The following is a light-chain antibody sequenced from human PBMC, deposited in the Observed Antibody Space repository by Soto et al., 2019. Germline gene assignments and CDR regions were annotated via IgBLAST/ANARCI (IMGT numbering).Light chain of an antibody. Sequence: QSALTQPASVSGSPGQSITISCTETSSDVGTYNLVSWHQHHPGKAPKLIIYEGSKRPSGVSNRFSGSKSGNTASLTISGLQAEDEADYYCCSFAVGSTLVFGGGTKVTVL. CDR2: EGS. CDR1: SSDVGTYNL. J-gene: IGLJ2*01. CDR3: CSFAVGSTLV. V-gene: IGLV2-23*01.